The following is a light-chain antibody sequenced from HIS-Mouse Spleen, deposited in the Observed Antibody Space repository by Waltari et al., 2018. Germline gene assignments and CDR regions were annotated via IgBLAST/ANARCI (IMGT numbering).Light chain of an antibody. CDR1: SLRRYN. V-gene: IGLV3-19*01. CDR2: GKN. Sequence: SSELTQDPAVSVALGQTVRITCQRDSLRRYNASWYQQTPGQARVLVIYGKNNRPSGIPDRFSGSSSGNTASLTITGAQAEDEADYDGNSRDSSGNHVVFGGGTKLTVL. J-gene: IGLJ2*01. CDR3: NSRDSSGNHVV.